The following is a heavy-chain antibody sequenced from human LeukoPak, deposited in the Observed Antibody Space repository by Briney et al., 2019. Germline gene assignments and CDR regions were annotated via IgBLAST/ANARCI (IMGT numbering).Heavy chain of an antibody. V-gene: IGHV1-24*01. CDR1: GYTLTELS. CDR3: ATVIFSGYPTHWFDP. CDR2: FDPEDGET. Sequence: ASVKVSCKVSGYTLTELSMHWVRQAPGKGLEWMGGFDPEDGETFYAQKFQGRVTMTEDTSTDTAYMELSSLRSEDTAVYYCATVIFSGYPTHWFDPWGQGTLVTVSS. D-gene: IGHD3-22*01. J-gene: IGHJ5*02.